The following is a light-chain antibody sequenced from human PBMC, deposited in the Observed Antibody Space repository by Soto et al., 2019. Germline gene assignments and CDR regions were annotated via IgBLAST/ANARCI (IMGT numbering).Light chain of an antibody. CDR1: QGISSY. V-gene: IGKV1-9*01. J-gene: IGKJ3*01. Sequence: IQLTQSPSSLSASVGDRVTITCRASQGISSYLAWYQQKPGKAPKLLIYAASTLQSGVPSRFSGSGSGTDFTLTISCLQPEDFATYYCQQLNSFGPGTKVDIK. CDR2: AAS. CDR3: QQLNS.